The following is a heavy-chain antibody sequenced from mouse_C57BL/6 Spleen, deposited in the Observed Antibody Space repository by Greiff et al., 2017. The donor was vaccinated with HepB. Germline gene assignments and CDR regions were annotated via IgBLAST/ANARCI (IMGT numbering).Heavy chain of an antibody. D-gene: IGHD1-1*01. CDR3: ARDYYGSSYDWYFDV. J-gene: IGHJ1*03. Sequence: DVKLQESGPGLVKPSQSLSLTCSVTGYSITSGYYWNWIRQFPGNKPEWMGYISYDGSNNYNPSLKNRISITRDTSKNQFFLKLNSVTTEDTATYYCARDYYGSSYDWYFDVWGTGTTVTVSS. CDR1: GYSITSGYY. V-gene: IGHV3-6*01. CDR2: ISYDGSN.